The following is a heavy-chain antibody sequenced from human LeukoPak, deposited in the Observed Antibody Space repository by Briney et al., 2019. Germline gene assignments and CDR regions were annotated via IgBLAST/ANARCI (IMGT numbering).Heavy chain of an antibody. CDR3: ARDLPVVDTAMVGSPGY. V-gene: IGHV1-18*01. D-gene: IGHD5-18*01. CDR2: ISAYNGNT. Sequence: ASVNVSCKASGYTFTSDGISWVRQATGQGLERMGWISAYNGNTNYAQKLQGRVTMTTDTSTSTAYMELRSLRSDDTAVYYCARDLPVVDTAMVGSPGYWGQGTLVTVSS. J-gene: IGHJ4*02. CDR1: GYTFTSDG.